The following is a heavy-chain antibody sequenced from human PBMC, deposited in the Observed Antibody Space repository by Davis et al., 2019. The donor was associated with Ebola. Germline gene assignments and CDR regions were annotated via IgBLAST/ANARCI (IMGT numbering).Heavy chain of an antibody. D-gene: IGHD4-17*01. V-gene: IGHV4-39*01. CDR3: ARTTDGATDFDP. CDR2: IYYSGST. J-gene: IGHJ5*02. Sequence: MPSETLSLTCAVYGGSFSGYYWGWIRQPPGKGLEWIGSIYYSGSTYYNPSLKSRVTISVDTSKNQFSLKLSSVTAADTAVYYCARTTDGATDFDPWGQGTLVTVSS. CDR1: GGSFSGYY.